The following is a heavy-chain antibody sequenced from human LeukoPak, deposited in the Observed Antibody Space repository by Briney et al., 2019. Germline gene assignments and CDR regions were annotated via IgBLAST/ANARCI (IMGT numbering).Heavy chain of an antibody. D-gene: IGHD5-12*01. CDR1: GFTFSSYG. CDR2: ISYDGSNK. CDR3: VRSGYDIIFDY. J-gene: IGHJ4*02. V-gene: IGHV3-30*03. Sequence: GRSLRLSCAASGFTFSSYGMHWVRQAPGKGLEWVAVISYDGSNKYYADSVKGRFTISRGNSKNTLYLQMNSLRDEDTALYYCVRSGYDIIFDYWGQGTLVTVSS.